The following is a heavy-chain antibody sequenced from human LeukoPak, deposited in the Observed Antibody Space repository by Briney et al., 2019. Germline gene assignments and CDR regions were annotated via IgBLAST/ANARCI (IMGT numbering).Heavy chain of an antibody. J-gene: IGHJ4*02. D-gene: IGHD3-3*01. CDR1: GFTFSNAW. V-gene: IGHV3-15*01. CDR3: TTDPGDDFWSGYPY. CDR2: IKSKTDGGTT. Sequence: GGSLRLSSAASGFTFSNAWMSWVRQAPGKGLEWVGRIKSKTDGGTTDYAAPVKGRFTISGDDSKNTLYLQMNSLKTEDTAVYYCTTDPGDDFWSGYPYWGQGTLVTVSS.